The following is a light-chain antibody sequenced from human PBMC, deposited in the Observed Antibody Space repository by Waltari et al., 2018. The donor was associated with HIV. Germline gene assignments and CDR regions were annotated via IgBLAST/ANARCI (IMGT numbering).Light chain of an antibody. J-gene: IGLJ2*01. CDR2: EVS. Sequence: QSALTQPPSASGSPGQSVTISCTGTSSDVGGYNYSSWYQQHPGKAPKLMIYEVSKRPSGVPDRFSGSKSGNTDSLTVSGLQAEDEADYYCNSYAGSNNVVFGGGTKVTVL. CDR3: NSYAGSNNVV. V-gene: IGLV2-8*01. CDR1: SSDVGGYNY.